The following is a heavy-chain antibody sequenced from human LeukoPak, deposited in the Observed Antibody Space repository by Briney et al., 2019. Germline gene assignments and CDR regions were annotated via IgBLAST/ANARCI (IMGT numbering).Heavy chain of an antibody. CDR1: GGYISCYY. J-gene: IGHJ4*02. CDR2: MSHSGST. V-gene: IGHV4-59*01. CDR3: ARGRTSFDY. Sequence: PSETLSLTCTVSGGYISCYYWSWIRQPPGKGLEWIGYMSHSGSTNYSPSLKSRVTISLDTSKNQFSLKLTSVTAADTAVYYCARGRTSFDYWGQGTLVTVSS. D-gene: IGHD4/OR15-4a*01.